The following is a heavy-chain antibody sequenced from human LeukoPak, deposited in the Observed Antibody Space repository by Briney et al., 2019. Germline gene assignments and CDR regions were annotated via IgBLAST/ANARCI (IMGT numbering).Heavy chain of an antibody. CDR1: GFTFSSHL. Sequence: RGSLRLSCAASGFTFSSHLMHWVRQAQGTGLVWVSSVKSDGTATNYADSVKGRFTISRDNAKNTLYLQMNSLRVEDTAVYYCVRKFATGDWGQGTLVTVSS. V-gene: IGHV3-74*01. CDR2: VKSDGTAT. J-gene: IGHJ4*02. CDR3: VRKFATGD. D-gene: IGHD1-14*01.